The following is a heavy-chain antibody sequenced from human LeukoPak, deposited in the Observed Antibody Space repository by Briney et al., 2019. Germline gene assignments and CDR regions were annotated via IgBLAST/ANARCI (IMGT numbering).Heavy chain of an antibody. CDR1: GFTFSSYR. Sequence: GGSLRLSCAASGFTFSSYRMSWVRQAPGKGLEWVANIKQDGSEKYYVDSVKGRFTISRDNAKNSLYLQMNSLRAEDTAVYYCARVVGATRDFDYWGQGTLVTVSS. CDR2: IKQDGSEK. CDR3: ARVVGATRDFDY. V-gene: IGHV3-7*01. D-gene: IGHD1-26*01. J-gene: IGHJ4*02.